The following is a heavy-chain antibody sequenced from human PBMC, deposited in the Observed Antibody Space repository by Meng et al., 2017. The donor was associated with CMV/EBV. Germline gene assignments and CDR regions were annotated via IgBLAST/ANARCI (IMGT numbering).Heavy chain of an antibody. CDR1: RFTFSDYY. CDR2: ICSSSSYT. J-gene: IGHJ4*02. Sequence: GGTGGGLVKHGGPLRLCCAAARFTFSDYYMRWIRQAPGKGLEWVSYICSSSSYTNYEDSVKGRITISRDNAKNSLYLQMNSLRAEDTAVYYCARDRTGYPFDYWGQGTLVTVSS. V-gene: IGHV3-11*05. D-gene: IGHD3/OR15-3a*01. CDR3: ARDRTGYPFDY.